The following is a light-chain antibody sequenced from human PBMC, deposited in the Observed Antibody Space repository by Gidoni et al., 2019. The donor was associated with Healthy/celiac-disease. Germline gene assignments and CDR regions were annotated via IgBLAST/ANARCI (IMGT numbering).Light chain of an antibody. CDR1: SSDVGGYNY. CDR2: DVS. Sequence: HCALTQPASVSGSPGQSLTISCTGTSSDVGGYNYVSWYQQHPGKAPKLMIYDVSNRPSGVSNRCSGSKSGNTASLTISGLQAEDEADYYCSSYTSSSSWVFGGGTKLTVL. J-gene: IGLJ3*02. CDR3: SSYTSSSSWV. V-gene: IGLV2-14*01.